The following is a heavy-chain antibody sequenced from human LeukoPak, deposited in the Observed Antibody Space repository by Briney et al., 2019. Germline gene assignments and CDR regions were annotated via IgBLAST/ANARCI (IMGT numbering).Heavy chain of an antibody. V-gene: IGHV4-34*01. CDR1: GGSFSGYY. CDR2: INHSGST. J-gene: IGHJ4*02. Sequence: PSETLSLTCAVYGGSFSGYYWSWIRQPPGKGLEWIGEINHSGSTNYNPSLKSRVPISVDTSKNQFSLKLSSVTAADTAVYYCAIAHYDFWSGYYSPFDYWGQGTLVTVSS. CDR3: AIAHYDFWSGYYSPFDY. D-gene: IGHD3-3*01.